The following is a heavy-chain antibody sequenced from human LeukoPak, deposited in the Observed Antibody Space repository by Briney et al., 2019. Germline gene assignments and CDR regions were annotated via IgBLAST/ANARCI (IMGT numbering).Heavy chain of an antibody. V-gene: IGHV1-8*01. D-gene: IGHD3-3*01. CDR2: MNPNSGNT. Sequence: ASVKVSCKASGYTFTSYDINWVRQATGQGHEWMGWMNPNSGNTGYAQKFQGRVTMTRNTSISTAYMELSSLRSEDTAVYYCARIGGYDFWSGYHYYYYGMDVWGQGTTVTVSS. CDR1: GYTFTSYD. CDR3: ARIGGYDFWSGYHYYYYGMDV. J-gene: IGHJ6*02.